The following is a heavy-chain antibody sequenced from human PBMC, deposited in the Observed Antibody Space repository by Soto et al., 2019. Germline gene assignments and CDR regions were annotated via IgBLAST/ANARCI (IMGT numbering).Heavy chain of an antibody. CDR3: ARHPTIARFENGLDV. Sequence: VQLQESGPGLVKPSETLSLTCTVSGGSISGYYWSWIRQPPGKGLEWIGYIFYKGNTIYSPSLKWRVTMSVDTAKNQFSLRLTSVTAADTAVYYCARHPTIARFENGLDVWGQGTMITVSS. CDR1: GGSISGYY. V-gene: IGHV4-59*08. J-gene: IGHJ6*02. D-gene: IGHD1-1*01. CDR2: IFYKGNT.